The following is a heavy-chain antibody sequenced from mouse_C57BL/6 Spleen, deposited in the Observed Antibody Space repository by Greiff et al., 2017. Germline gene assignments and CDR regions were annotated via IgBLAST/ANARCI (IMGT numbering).Heavy chain of an antibody. Sequence: EVMLVESGGGLVQSGRSLRLSCATSGFTFSDFYMEWVRQAPGKGLEWIAASRNKANDYTTEYSASVKGRFIVSSDTSKSILYRQMNALRSEDTASYYCARDAFITTAVAPRVWDFDVWGTGTTVTVSS. CDR2: SRNKANDYTT. J-gene: IGHJ1*03. V-gene: IGHV7-1*01. CDR3: ARDAFITTAVAPRVWDFDV. D-gene: IGHD1-1*01. CDR1: GFTFSDFY.